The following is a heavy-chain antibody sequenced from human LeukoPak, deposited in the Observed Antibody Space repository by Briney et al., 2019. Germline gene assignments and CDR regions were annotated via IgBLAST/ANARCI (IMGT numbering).Heavy chain of an antibody. CDR1: GASISSSNYY. D-gene: IGHD4-23*01. CDR2: IYSSGST. Sequence: SETLSLTCTVSGASISSSNYYWGWIRQPPGKGLEWIGSIYSSGSTYYNPSLRSRVTISVDTSKNQFSLKLSSVTAADTAVYYCARDLLNEGNHLDYWGQGTLVTVSS. CDR3: ARDLLNEGNHLDY. V-gene: IGHV4-39*07. J-gene: IGHJ4*02.